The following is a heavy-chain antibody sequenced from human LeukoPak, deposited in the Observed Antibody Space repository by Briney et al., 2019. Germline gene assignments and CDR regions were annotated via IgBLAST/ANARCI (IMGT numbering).Heavy chain of an antibody. V-gene: IGHV3-48*04. J-gene: IGHJ4*02. Sequence: GGSLRLSCAASGFTLTSDSMNWVRKAPGRGLEWISYISSGATTTYYADSVKGRFTISRDNAGNSLYLQINSLRVDDTAVYYCAKGTVGAKYWGQGTLVIVSS. D-gene: IGHD1-26*01. CDR3: AKGTVGAKY. CDR2: ISSGATTT. CDR1: GFTLTSDS.